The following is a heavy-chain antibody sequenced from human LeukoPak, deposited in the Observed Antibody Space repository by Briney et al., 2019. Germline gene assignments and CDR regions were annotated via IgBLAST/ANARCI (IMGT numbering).Heavy chain of an antibody. D-gene: IGHD1-26*01. J-gene: IGHJ4*02. CDR1: GFTFNNAW. CDR3: TTEGMYSGSYYGAFDN. Sequence: PGGSLRLSCAASGFTFNNAWMSWVRQAPGKGLEWVGRIKRKSDGGTPDYAAPVKGRFTISRDDSKNMLYLQMNSLQSEDTAVYYCTTEGMYSGSYYGAFDNWGQGTLVTVSS. V-gene: IGHV3-15*01. CDR2: IKRKSDGGTP.